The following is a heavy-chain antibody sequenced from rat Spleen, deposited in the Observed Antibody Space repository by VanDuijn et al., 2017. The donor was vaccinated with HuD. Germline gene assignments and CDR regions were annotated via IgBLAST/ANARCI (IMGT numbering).Heavy chain of an antibody. CDR1: GYSITSNY. CDR3: ARDGNYGGYPHYFDY. V-gene: IGHV3-1*01. D-gene: IGHD1-11*01. Sequence: EVQLQESGPGLVKPSQSLSLTCSVTGYSITSNYWGWIRKFPGNKMEWMGYISYSGSTSYNPSLKSRISITIDKSKNQFFLQLNSVTTEDTATYYCARDGNYGGYPHYFDYWGQGVMGTVSS. CDR2: ISYSGST. J-gene: IGHJ2*01.